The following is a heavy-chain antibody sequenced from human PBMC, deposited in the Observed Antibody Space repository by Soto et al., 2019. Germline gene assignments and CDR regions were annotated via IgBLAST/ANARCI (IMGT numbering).Heavy chain of an antibody. J-gene: IGHJ4*02. Sequence: SQTLSLTCAISGGSVSSNTAAWNWIRSSPSRGLEWLGRTYYRSNWRHDYAVSVKSRIIVNPDTSKNHFSLQLNSVTPDDTAVYYCARGVAGSGFDLWGQGTLVTVSS. CDR1: GGSVSSNTAA. CDR3: ARGVAGSGFDL. V-gene: IGHV6-1*01. D-gene: IGHD6-19*01. CDR2: TYYRSNWRH.